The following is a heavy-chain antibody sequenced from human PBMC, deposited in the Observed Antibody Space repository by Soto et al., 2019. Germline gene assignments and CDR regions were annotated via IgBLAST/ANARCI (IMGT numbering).Heavy chain of an antibody. V-gene: IGHV3-43*01. CDR2: ISWDGGST. CDR1: GFTFDDYT. J-gene: IGHJ4*02. Sequence: EVQLVESGGVVVQPGGSLRLSCAASGFTFDDYTMHWVRQAPGKGLEWVSLISWDGGSTYYADSVKGRFTISRDNSKNSLYLQMSSLRAEDTAIYYCAKYLLKDSSSIFDSWGQGTLVTVSS. D-gene: IGHD1-26*01. CDR3: AKYLLKDSSSIFDS.